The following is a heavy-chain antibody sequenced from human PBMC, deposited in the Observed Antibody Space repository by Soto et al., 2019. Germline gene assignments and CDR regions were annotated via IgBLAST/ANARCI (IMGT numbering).Heavy chain of an antibody. J-gene: IGHJ3*02. Sequence: GGSLRLSCAASGFTFSSYAMSWVRQAPGEGLEWVSAISGSGGSTYYADSVKGRFTISRDNSKNTLYLQMNSLRAEDTAVYYCAKGCLVLWFGEATDAFDIWGHGTMVTVSS. CDR2: ISGSGGST. CDR3: AKGCLVLWFGEATDAFDI. V-gene: IGHV3-23*01. D-gene: IGHD3-10*01. CDR1: GFTFSSYA.